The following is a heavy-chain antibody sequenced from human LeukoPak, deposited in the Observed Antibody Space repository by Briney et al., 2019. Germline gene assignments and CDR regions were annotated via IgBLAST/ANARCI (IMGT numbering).Heavy chain of an antibody. J-gene: IGHJ4*02. CDR1: GGSITSNTYF. V-gene: IGHV4-39*07. CDR3: AREPDRRLATYYFDY. D-gene: IGHD6-19*01. CDR2: IYYSGST. Sequence: PSETLSLACIVSGGSITSNTYFWDWIRQTPGKGLEWIGSIYYSGSTYYNPSLKSRVTISLDTSKNQFSLKLSSVTAADTAMYYCAREPDRRLATYYFDYWGQGTLVTVSS.